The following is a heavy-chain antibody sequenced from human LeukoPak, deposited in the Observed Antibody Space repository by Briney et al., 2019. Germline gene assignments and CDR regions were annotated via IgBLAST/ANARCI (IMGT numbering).Heavy chain of an antibody. V-gene: IGHV4-39*01. CDR1: GGSVSSSGYY. CDR2: IYYSGST. J-gene: IGHJ6*02. CDR3: ARLRCGGDCYSDRSHYGMDV. D-gene: IGHD2-21*02. Sequence: SETLSLTCSVSGGSVSSSGYYWGWIRQPPGKGLEWIGSIYYSGSTYYNPSPKSRVTISVDTSKNQFSLKLSSVTAADTAVYYCARLRCGGDCYSDRSHYGMDVWGQGTTVTVSS.